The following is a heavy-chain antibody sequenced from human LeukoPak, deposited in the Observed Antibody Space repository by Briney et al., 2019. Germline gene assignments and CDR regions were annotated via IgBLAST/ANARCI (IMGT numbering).Heavy chain of an antibody. CDR2: FDPEDGET. D-gene: IGHD2-2*01. V-gene: IGHV1-24*01. J-gene: IGHJ3*02. CDR3: ASPTPYCSSTSCYVGRAFDI. CDR1: GYTLTELS. Sequence: GASVKVSCKVSGYTLTELSMHWVRQAPGKGLEWMGGFDPEDGETIYAQKFQGRVTMTEDTSTDTAYMELSSLRSEDTAVYYCASPTPYCSSTSCYVGRAFDIWGQGTMVTVSS.